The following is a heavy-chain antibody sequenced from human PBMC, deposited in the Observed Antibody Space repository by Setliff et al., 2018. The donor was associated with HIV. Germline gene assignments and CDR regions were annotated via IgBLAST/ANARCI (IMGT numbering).Heavy chain of an antibody. V-gene: IGHV3-11*01. D-gene: IGHD6-19*01. CDR3: ASSWGNSSGWTIDY. CDR2: ISSSGSTI. J-gene: IGHJ4*02. CDR1: GFTFSDYY. Sequence: PGGSLRLSCAASGFTFSDYYMSWIRQAPGKGLEWVSYISSSGSTIYYADSVKGRFTISRDNSKNSLYLQMNSLRAEDTAVYYCASSWGNSSGWTIDYWGQGTLVTVSS.